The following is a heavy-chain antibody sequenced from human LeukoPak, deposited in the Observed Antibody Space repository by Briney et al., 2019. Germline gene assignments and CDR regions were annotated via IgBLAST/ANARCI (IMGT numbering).Heavy chain of an antibody. CDR1: GFTVNSNY. V-gene: IGHV3-53*01. J-gene: IGHJ4*02. CDR2: IYSDGGT. D-gene: IGHD3-10*01. CDR3: ARVSLVRGAPDYYFDY. Sequence: PGGSLRLSCAASGFTVNSNYMSWVRQAPGKGLEWVSVIYSDGGTFYADSVRGRFTISRDNSKNTMYLQMNSLRAEDTAVYYCARVSLVRGAPDYYFDYWGQGTLVTVSS.